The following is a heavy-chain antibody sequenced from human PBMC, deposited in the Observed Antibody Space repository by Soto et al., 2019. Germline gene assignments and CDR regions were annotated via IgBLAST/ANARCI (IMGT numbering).Heavy chain of an antibody. V-gene: IGHV3-23*01. CDR2: ISGGGIST. CDR3: ANDSGSSRPTYFQH. J-gene: IGHJ1*01. D-gene: IGHD6-25*01. Sequence: SRILKTTVNGLEWVSSISGGGISTYYTDSVKGRFTISRDNSKNTLYLQMNSLRAEDTAVYYCANDSGSSRPTYFQH.